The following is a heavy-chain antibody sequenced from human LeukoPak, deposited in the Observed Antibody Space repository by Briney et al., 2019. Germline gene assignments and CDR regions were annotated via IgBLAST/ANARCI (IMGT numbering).Heavy chain of an antibody. J-gene: IGHJ4*02. D-gene: IGHD2-21*01. CDR3: AKDFRIGYSAHFDY. Sequence: GGSLRLSCAASGFTFSSYGMHWVRQAPGKGLEWVAVIWYDGSNKYYADSVKGRFSISRDNSKNTLYLQMDSLRGEDTAVYYCAKDFRIGYSAHFDYWGQGALVTVSS. CDR1: GFTFSSYG. V-gene: IGHV3-33*06. CDR2: IWYDGSNK.